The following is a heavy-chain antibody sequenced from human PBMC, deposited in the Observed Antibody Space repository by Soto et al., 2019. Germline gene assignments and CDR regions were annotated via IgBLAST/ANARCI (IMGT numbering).Heavy chain of an antibody. CDR2: ISYDGSNK. Sequence: PGGSLRLSCAASGFTFSSYGMHWVRQAPGKGPEWVAVISYDGSNKYYADSVKGRFTISRDNSKNTLYLQMNSLRAEDTAVYYCAGRIAVVGPGAFDIWGQGTMVTVSS. J-gene: IGHJ3*02. V-gene: IGHV3-30*03. CDR3: AGRIAVVGPGAFDI. D-gene: IGHD6-19*01. CDR1: GFTFSSYG.